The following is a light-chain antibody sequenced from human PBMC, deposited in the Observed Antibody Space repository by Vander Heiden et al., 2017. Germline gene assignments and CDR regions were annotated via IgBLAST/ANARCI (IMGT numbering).Light chain of an antibody. CDR3: LQYCTSPLT. CDR1: LSVSGNY. CDR2: GAV. Sequence: IVLTQSPGTLYLSPGERAIISCRASLSVSGNYLAWYQQKPGQAPRLLIYGAVSSATRIPDRFSGSASGTDFALTIIRLEPEDIAVYYCLQYCTSPLTFGGGTKLEIK. V-gene: IGKV3-20*01. J-gene: IGKJ4*01.